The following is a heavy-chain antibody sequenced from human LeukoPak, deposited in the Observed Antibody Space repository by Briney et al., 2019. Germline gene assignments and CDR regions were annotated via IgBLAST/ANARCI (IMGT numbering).Heavy chain of an antibody. V-gene: IGHV1-2*02. D-gene: IGHD3-9*01. CDR3: ARLARPILTGYYNWFDP. Sequence: ASVKVSCKASGYTFTGYYMHWVRQAPGQGLEWMGWINPNSGGTNYAQKFQGRVTMTRDTSISTAYMELSRLRSDDTAVYYCARLARPILTGYYNWFDPWGQGTLVTVSS. CDR2: INPNSGGT. CDR1: GYTFTGYY. J-gene: IGHJ5*02.